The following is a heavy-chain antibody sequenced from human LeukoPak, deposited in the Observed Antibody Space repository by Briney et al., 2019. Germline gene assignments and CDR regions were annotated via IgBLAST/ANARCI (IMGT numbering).Heavy chain of an antibody. CDR2: INPNSGGT. Sequence: GASVKVSYKASGYTFTGYYMHWVRQAPGQGLEWMGWINPNSGGTNYAQKFQGRVTMTRDTSISTAYMELSRLRSDDTAVYYCARGGAELIPPLLWFGEFPFDYWGQGTLVTVSS. CDR3: ARGGAELIPPLLWFGEFPFDY. J-gene: IGHJ4*02. V-gene: IGHV1-2*02. CDR1: GYTFTGYY. D-gene: IGHD3-10*01.